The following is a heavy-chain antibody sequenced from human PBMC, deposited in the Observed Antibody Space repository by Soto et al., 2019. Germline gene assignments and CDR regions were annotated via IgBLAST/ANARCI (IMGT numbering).Heavy chain of an antibody. CDR1: GGSFSGYY. CDR3: ARRVRHYYYYCMDV. V-gene: IGHV4-34*01. Sequence: QVQLQQWGAGLLKPSETLSLTCAVYGGSFSGYYWSWIRQPPGKGLEWIGEINHSGSTNYNPSLKSRVTISVDTSKNQFSLKLSSVTAADTAVYYCARRVRHYYYYCMDVWGQGTTVTVSS. J-gene: IGHJ6*02. CDR2: INHSGST.